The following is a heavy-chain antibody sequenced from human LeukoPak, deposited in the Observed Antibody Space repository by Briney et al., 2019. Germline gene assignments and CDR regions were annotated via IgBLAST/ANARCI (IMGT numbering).Heavy chain of an antibody. D-gene: IGHD6-13*01. CDR1: GGSFSGYY. CDR2: INHSGST. Sequence: SEALSLTCAVYGGSFSGYYWSWIRQPPGKGLEWIGEINHSGSTNYNPSLKSRVTISVDTSKNQFSLKLSSVTAADTAVYYCARVVYSSSWPKGDYFDYWGQGTLVTVSS. CDR3: ARVVYSSSWPKGDYFDY. J-gene: IGHJ4*02. V-gene: IGHV4-34*01.